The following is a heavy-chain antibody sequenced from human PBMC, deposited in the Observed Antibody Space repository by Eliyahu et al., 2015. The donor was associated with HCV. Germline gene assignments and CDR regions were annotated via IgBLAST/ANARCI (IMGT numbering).Heavy chain of an antibody. CDR3: AKERGLETKTLHYFGMNV. CDR1: GFTFSYYA. CDR2: ISFDGSDI. D-gene: IGHD5-24*01. J-gene: IGHJ6*02. V-gene: IGHV3-30*18. Sequence: QVHLVESGGGVXQPGRSLRLSCAGXGFTFSYYAVHWVRQAPGKGLEWVAVISFDGSDIQYADSVKGRFTISRDNSKNTLHLQMDNLRPEDTAVYYCAKERGLETKTLHYFGMNVWGQGTTVTVS.